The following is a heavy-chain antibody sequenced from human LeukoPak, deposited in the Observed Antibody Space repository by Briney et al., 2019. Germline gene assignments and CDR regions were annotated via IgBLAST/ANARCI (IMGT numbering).Heavy chain of an antibody. CDR2: INPSGGST. CDR1: GYTFTSYY. CDR3: ARVGGVVPAAITLGY. J-gene: IGHJ4*02. V-gene: IGHV1-46*01. D-gene: IGHD2-2*01. Sequence: ASVNVSCKASGYTFTSYYMHWVRQAPGQGLEWMGIINPSGGSTSYAQKFQGRVTMTRDTSTSTVYMELSSLRSEDTAVYYCARVGGVVPAAITLGYWGQGTLVTVSS.